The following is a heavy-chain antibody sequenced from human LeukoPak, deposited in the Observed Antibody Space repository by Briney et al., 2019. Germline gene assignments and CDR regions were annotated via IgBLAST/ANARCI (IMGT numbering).Heavy chain of an antibody. CDR1: GFALSSHW. CDR3: TRGGITMIRGVIRGNHFDS. D-gene: IGHD3-10*01. CDR2: INRDGSEK. J-gene: IGHJ4*02. Sequence: GGSLRLSCAASGFALSSHWMTWVRQVPGKGLEWVANINRDGSEKYYVDSVRGRFTISRDNAKNSLYLQMNSLRGEDTAVYYCTRGGITMIRGVIRGNHFDSWGQGTLVTVSS. V-gene: IGHV3-7*03.